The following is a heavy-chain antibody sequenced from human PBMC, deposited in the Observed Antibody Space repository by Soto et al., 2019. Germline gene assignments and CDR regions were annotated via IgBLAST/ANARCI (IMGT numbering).Heavy chain of an antibody. D-gene: IGHD4-17*01. V-gene: IGHV3-30*18. CDR1: GFTFSSYG. CDR2: ISYDGSNK. CDR3: EKDVGTTATVYTFDY. Sequence: GGSLRLSCAASGFTFSSYGMHWVRQAPGKGLEWVAVISYDGSNKYYADSVKGRFTISRDNSKNTLYLQMNSLRDDDTAVYYCEKDVGTTATVYTFDYWGQGTLVTVSS. J-gene: IGHJ4*01.